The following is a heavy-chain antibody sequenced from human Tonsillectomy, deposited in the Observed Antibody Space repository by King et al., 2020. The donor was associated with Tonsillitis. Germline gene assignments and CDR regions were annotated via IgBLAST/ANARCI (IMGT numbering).Heavy chain of an antibody. CDR3: ARRGVEAAGSGGVFFQH. J-gene: IGHJ1*01. V-gene: IGHV3-11*01. CDR1: GVSFSDYY. Sequence: VQLVESGGGLVKPGGSLRLSCAASGVSFSDYYMGWIRQAPGKGLEWVSYITHSGVTIYYADSVKGRFNGSRDNAKNSLYLQMNSLRADDTAVYYCARRGVEAAGSGGVFFQHWGQGTLVTVSS. D-gene: IGHD6-13*01. CDR2: ITHSGVTI.